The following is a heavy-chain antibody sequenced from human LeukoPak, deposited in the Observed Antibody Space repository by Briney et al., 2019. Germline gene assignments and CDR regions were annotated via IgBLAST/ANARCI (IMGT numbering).Heavy chain of an antibody. CDR3: ARSSGGSYFGYFDY. D-gene: IGHD1-26*01. CDR2: INPSGGST. Sequence: ASVKVSCKASGYTFTSYGISWVRQAPGQGLEWMGIINPSGGSTSYAQEFQGRVTITRDTSASTAYMELSSLRSEDMAVYYCARSSGGSYFGYFDYWGQGTLVTVSS. CDR1: GYTFTSYG. J-gene: IGHJ4*02. V-gene: IGHV1-46*01.